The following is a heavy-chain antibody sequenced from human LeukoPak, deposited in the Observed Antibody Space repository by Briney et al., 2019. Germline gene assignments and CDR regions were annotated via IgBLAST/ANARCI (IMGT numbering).Heavy chain of an antibody. J-gene: IGHJ4*02. CDR1: GGSISSYY. CDR2: ISDSGST. Sequence: SETLSLTCTVSGGSISSYYWSWVRQFPGKGLEWIGYISDSGSTNYSPSLESRVTISVDTSKDKFFLILSSVTAADTAVYYCARRGGTVVGDTGYHYWYFDNWGQGTLVTVSS. CDR3: ARRGGTVVGDTGYHYWYFDN. D-gene: IGHD5-12*01. V-gene: IGHV4-59*08.